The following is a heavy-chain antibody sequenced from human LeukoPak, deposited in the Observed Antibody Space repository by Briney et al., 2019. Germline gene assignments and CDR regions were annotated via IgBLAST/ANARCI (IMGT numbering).Heavy chain of an antibody. Sequence: PGGSLRLSCAASGFTFSSYWMSWVRQAPGKGLEWVANIKQDGSEKYYVDSVKGRFIISRDNAKNSLYLQMNSLRVEETAVYYCARGFYYYDSSGPNDAFDMWGQGTMVTVSS. CDR2: IKQDGSEK. CDR1: GFTFSSYW. V-gene: IGHV3-7*01. J-gene: IGHJ3*02. CDR3: ARGFYYYDSSGPNDAFDM. D-gene: IGHD3-22*01.